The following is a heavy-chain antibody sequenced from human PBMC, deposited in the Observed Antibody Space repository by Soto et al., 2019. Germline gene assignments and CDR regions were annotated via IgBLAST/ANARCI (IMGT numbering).Heavy chain of an antibody. D-gene: IGHD3-3*01. CDR1: VVSMTSYY. J-gene: IGHJ5*02. V-gene: IGHV4-4*07. CDR2: VYSSGGT. CDR3: ARGQRFSDWLAP. Sequence: SETLSLTCTFSVVSMTSYYWTCIRHPAGKGLEWIGRVYSSGGTHYNPSLKSRVTISLDTSKNQFSLRLLSVTDADTAVYFCARGQRFSDWLAPGGQGTLVTV.